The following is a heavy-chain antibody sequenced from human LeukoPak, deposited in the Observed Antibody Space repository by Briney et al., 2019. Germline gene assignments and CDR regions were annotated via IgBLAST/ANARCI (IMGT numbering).Heavy chain of an antibody. Sequence: SETLSLTCTVSGGSISSYYWSWIRQPPGKGLEWIGYIYYSGSTNYNPSLKSRVTISVDTSKNQFSLKLSSVTAADTAVYYCARGLGGWGRYFDYWGQGTLVTVSS. CDR2: IYYSGST. CDR1: GGSISSYY. CDR3: ARGLGGWGRYFDY. D-gene: IGHD3-16*01. V-gene: IGHV4-59*12. J-gene: IGHJ4*02.